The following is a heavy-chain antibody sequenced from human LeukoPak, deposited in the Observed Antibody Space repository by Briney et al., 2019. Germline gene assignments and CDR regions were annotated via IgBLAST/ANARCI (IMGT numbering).Heavy chain of an antibody. J-gene: IGHJ4*02. CDR2: IYDSGST. CDR1: GGSIRSSYYY. D-gene: IGHD4-11*01. CDR3: ARSWATTFDY. Sequence: SETLSLTCTVSGGSIRSSYYYWGWIRQPPGKGLEWIGSIYDSGSTNYNPSLKSRVTISVDTSKNQFSLKLSSVTAADTAVYYCARSWATTFDYWGQGTLVTVSS. V-gene: IGHV4-39*07.